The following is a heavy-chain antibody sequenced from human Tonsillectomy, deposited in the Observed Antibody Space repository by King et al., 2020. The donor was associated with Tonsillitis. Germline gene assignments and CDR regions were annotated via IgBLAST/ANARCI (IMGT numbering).Heavy chain of an antibody. J-gene: IGHJ4*01. CDR1: GGSISSYF. D-gene: IGHD5-24*01. CDR3: ARHRXXXQFGTDLGXXY. Sequence: QLQESGXGLVKPSETLSLTCTVSGGSISSYFWSWIRQPPGKGLEYIGYIYYTGSTSYNPSLKSRVIISVDTSKTQFSLRLSSVTAADTAVYYCARHRXXXQFGTDLGXXYWGXGTLVTVSS. V-gene: IGHV4-59*08. CDR2: IYYTGST.